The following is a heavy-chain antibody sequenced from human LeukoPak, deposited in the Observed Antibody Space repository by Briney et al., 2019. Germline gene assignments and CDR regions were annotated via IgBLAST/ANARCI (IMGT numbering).Heavy chain of an antibody. J-gene: IGHJ4*02. CDR2: INPNSGGT. Sequence: ASVKVSCKASGYTFTGYYMHWVRQAPGQGLKWMGWINPNSGGTNYAQKFQGRVTMTRDTSISTAYMELSRLRSDDTAVCYCAREGLVEMATIFDYWGQGTLVTVSS. D-gene: IGHD5-24*01. V-gene: IGHV1-2*02. CDR3: AREGLVEMATIFDY. CDR1: GYTFTGYY.